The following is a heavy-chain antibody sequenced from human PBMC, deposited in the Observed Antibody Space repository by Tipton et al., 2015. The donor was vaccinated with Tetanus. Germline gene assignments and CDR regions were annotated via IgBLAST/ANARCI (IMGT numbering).Heavy chain of an antibody. CDR3: ARLSSSANDAHAFDI. Sequence: LRLSCTVSGGSISSFNYYWGWVRQPPGKGLEWIGSIYYNGSTYYNPSLRSRVTLSVDTSNTQFSLRVTSVTAADTAVYYCARLSSSANDAHAFDIWGQGTMVTVSS. CDR1: GGSISSFNYY. CDR2: IYYNGST. J-gene: IGHJ3*02. V-gene: IGHV4-39*01. D-gene: IGHD3-22*01.